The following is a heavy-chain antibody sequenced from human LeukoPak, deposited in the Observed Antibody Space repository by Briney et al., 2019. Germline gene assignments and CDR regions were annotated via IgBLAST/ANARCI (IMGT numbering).Heavy chain of an antibody. D-gene: IGHD6-13*01. J-gene: IGHJ4*02. CDR2: IKQDGSEK. Sequence: GGSLRLSCAASGFTFTNYWMNWVRQAPGKGPEWVASIKQDGSEKYYVDSVKGRLTISRDNAKNSLYLQMNSLRTEDTAVYYCARDGAAPGLYFDSWGQGTLVTVSS. CDR1: GFTFTNYW. V-gene: IGHV3-7*01. CDR3: ARDGAAPGLYFDS.